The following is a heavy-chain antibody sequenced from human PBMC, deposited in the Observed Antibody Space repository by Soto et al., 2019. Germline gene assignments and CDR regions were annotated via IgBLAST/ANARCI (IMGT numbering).Heavy chain of an antibody. V-gene: IGHV3-7*03. J-gene: IGHJ4*02. CDR1: GFSFKTYW. CDR2: MNEDANTK. CDR3: AKKVNSGPGSQYFDY. Sequence: GGSLRLSCEVSGFSFKTYWMSWVRQAPGKGLEWLANMNEDANTKYYVDSVKGRFTILGDNSKNTLFLQMNSLRAEDTAIYYCAKKVNSGPGSQYFDYWGQGT. D-gene: IGHD3-10*01.